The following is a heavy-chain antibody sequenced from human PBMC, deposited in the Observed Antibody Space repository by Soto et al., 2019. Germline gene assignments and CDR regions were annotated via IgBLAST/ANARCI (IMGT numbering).Heavy chain of an antibody. V-gene: IGHV4-4*07. CDR1: GGSISSYY. J-gene: IGHJ5*02. CDR3: ARDPHYDFWSGYSGWFDP. CDR2: IYTSGST. D-gene: IGHD3-3*01. Sequence: PSETLSLTCTVSGGSISSYYWSWIRQPAGKGLEWIGRIYTSGSTNYNPSLKSRVTMSVDTSKNQFSLKLSSVTAADTAVYYCARDPHYDFWSGYSGWFDPSGQGTLVTVSS.